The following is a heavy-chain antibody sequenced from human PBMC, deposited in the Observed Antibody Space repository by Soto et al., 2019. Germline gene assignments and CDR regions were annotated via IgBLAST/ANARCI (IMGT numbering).Heavy chain of an antibody. D-gene: IGHD2-15*01. V-gene: IGHV3-7*01. CDR1: DFTFSNYW. CDR3: ARDRRDCSGDHCYSWYDY. CDR2: IKQDGSET. Sequence: GGSLRLSCEASDFTFSNYWMTWVRQAPGKGLEWVANIKQDGSETYYAGPVKGRFTISRDNARNSLYLQMNSLRAEDAALYYCARDRRDCSGDHCYSWYDYWGQGTLVTVSS. J-gene: IGHJ4*02.